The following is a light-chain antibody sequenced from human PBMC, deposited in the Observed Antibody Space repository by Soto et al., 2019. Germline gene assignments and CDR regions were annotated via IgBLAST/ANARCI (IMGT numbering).Light chain of an antibody. V-gene: IGLV1-40*01. CDR1: SSNIGAGYE. Sequence: QSVLTQPPSVSGAPGQRVTISYTGSSSNIGAGYEVHWYQQLPGTAPKLLIYGDDNRPSGVPDRFSGSKSGTSASLAITGLQAEDEADYYCQSYDSSLSGWVFGGGTKLTVL. J-gene: IGLJ3*02. CDR3: QSYDSSLSGWV. CDR2: GDD.